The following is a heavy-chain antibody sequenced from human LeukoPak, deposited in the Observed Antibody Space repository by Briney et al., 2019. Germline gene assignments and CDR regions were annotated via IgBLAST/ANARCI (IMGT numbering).Heavy chain of an antibody. CDR1: GFTFSSYA. CDR2: ISYDGSNK. Sequence: GGSLRLSCAASGFTFSSYAMHWVRQAPGKGLEWVAVISYDGSNKYYADSVKGRFTISRDNSKNTLYLQMNSLGAEDTAVYYCAREGWTEGGSYWGQGTLVTVSS. D-gene: IGHD3-10*01. V-gene: IGHV3-30-3*01. CDR3: AREGWTEGGSY. J-gene: IGHJ4*02.